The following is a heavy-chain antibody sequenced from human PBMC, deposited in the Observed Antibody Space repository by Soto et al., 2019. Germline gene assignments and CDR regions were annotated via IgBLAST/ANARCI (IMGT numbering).Heavy chain of an antibody. CDR3: ATVHSTSRSFDY. CDR1: GFTFRSYT. CDR2: ITGSGNYI. Sequence: PGGSLRLSCVASGFTFRSYTMHWVRQAPGKGLEWVSSITGSGNYIYYTDSVKGRFTISRDNARNSLFLQMNSLRAEDTAVYYCATVHSTSRSFDYWGQGSLVT. J-gene: IGHJ4*02. D-gene: IGHD6-6*01. V-gene: IGHV3-21*01.